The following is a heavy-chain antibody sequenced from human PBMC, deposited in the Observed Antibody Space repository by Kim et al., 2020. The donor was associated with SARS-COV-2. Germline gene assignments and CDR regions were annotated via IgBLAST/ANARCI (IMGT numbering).Heavy chain of an antibody. Sequence: SETLSLTCAVSGGSISSSNWWSWVRQPPGKGLEWIGEIYHSGSTNYNPSLKSRVTISVDKSKNQFSLKLSSVTAADTAVYYCARDLRPYEAWEPPNNWFDPWGQGTLVTVSS. D-gene: IGHD1-26*01. CDR1: GGSISSSNW. V-gene: IGHV4-4*02. CDR2: IYHSGST. CDR3: ARDLRPYEAWEPPNNWFDP. J-gene: IGHJ5*02.